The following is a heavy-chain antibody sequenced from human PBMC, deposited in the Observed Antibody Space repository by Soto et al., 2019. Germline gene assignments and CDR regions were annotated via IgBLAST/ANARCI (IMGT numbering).Heavy chain of an antibody. CDR1: GFTFSSYG. Sequence: QVQLVESGGGVVQPGRSLRLSCAASGFTFSSYGMHWVRQAPGKGPEWVAVIWYDGSNKYYADSVKGRFTISRDNSKNTLYLQMNSLRAEDTAVYYCARGNGPTAVDYWGQGTLVTVSS. CDR2: IWYDGSNK. D-gene: IGHD2-21*02. J-gene: IGHJ4*02. V-gene: IGHV3-33*01. CDR3: ARGNGPTAVDY.